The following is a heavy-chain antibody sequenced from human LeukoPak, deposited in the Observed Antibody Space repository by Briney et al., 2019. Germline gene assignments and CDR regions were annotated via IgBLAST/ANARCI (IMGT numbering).Heavy chain of an antibody. V-gene: IGHV3-74*01. CDR2: INSNGSST. J-gene: IGHJ4*02. CDR3: AKYGPQDSGSSHFDY. D-gene: IGHD1-26*01. CDR1: GFTFSNYW. Sequence: GGSLRLSCAASGFTFSNYWMHWVRQAPGKGLVWVSRINSNGSSTNYADSVKGRFTISRDNAKNTLHLQMNSLRAEDTAIYYCAKYGPQDSGSSHFDYWGQGALVTVSS.